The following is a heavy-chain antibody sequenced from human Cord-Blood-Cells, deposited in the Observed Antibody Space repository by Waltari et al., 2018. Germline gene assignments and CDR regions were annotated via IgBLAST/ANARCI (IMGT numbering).Heavy chain of an antibody. V-gene: IGHV1-3*01. J-gene: IGHJ4*02. D-gene: IGHD6-19*01. CDR1: GYTFTSYA. CDR2: INAGNGNT. CDR3: AGLSRNPDRQSSDWYPVDY. Sequence: QVQLVQSGAEVKKPGASVQVSCKASGYTFTSYAMPWVRQAPGQRLEWMGWINAGNGNTKYSQKFQGRVTITRDTSASTAYMELSSLRSEDTAVYYCAGLSRNPDRQSSDWYPVDYWGQGTLVTGSS.